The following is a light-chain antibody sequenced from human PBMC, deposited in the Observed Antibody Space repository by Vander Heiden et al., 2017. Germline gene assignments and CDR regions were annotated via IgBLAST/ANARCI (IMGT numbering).Light chain of an antibody. CDR1: NIGSKN. V-gene: IGLV3-9*01. CDR3: QVWNSSTGV. J-gene: IGLJ2*01. CDR2: RDS. Sequence: SYELTQPPSVSVALGPTARITCGANNIGSKNVHWYQQKPGQAPVLVIYRDSNRPSGIPERVSGSNSGNTATLTISRAQAGDEAYYYCQVWNSSTGVFGGGTKLTVL.